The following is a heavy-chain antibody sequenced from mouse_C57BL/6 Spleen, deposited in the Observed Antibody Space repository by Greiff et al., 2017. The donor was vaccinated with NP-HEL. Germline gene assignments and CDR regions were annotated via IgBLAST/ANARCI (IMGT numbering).Heavy chain of an antibody. Sequence: EVQLQQSGPELVKPGASVKIPCKASGYTFTDYNMDWVKQSHGKSLEWIGDINPNNGGTIYNQKFKGKATLTVDKSASTAYMELRSLTSEDTAVYYCARRVGRPHWYFDVWGTGTTVTVSS. V-gene: IGHV1-18*01. D-gene: IGHD4-1*01. J-gene: IGHJ1*03. CDR2: INPNNGGT. CDR3: ARRVGRPHWYFDV. CDR1: GYTFTDYN.